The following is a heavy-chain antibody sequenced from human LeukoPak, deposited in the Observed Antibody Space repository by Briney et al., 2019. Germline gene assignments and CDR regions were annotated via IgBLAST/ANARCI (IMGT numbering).Heavy chain of an antibody. V-gene: IGHV3-15*01. Sequence: PGGSLRLSCAASGFIFSSAWMSWVRQAPGKGLEWVGRIKSKTDGGTTDYAAPVKGRFTISREDSENTLFLQMNTLKIEDTGVYYCTTAPASVDYWGQGTLVIVSS. CDR3: TTAPASVDY. J-gene: IGHJ4*02. CDR2: IKSKTDGGTT. CDR1: GFIFSSAW.